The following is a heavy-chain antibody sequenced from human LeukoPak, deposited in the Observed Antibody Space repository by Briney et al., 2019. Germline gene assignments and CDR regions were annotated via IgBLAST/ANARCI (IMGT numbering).Heavy chain of an antibody. CDR2: IIPIFGTT. D-gene: IGHD2-15*01. J-gene: IGHJ4*02. V-gene: IGHV1-69*05. CDR3: ARDRNIHGGSYFDS. Sequence: AASVKVSCKASGGTFSSYAISWVRQAPGQGLEWMGGIIPIFGTTNYAQKFQGRVTITTDESTSTAYMELSSLRSEDTAVYYCARDRNIHGGSYFDSWGQGTLVTVSS. CDR1: GGTFSSYA.